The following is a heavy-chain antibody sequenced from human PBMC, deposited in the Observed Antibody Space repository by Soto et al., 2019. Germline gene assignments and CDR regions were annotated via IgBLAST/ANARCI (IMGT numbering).Heavy chain of an antibody. V-gene: IGHV4-61*01. D-gene: IGHD3-10*01. CDR3: VKVGWGVDS. CDR1: GDSVSRGSYH. J-gene: IGHJ4*02. Sequence: QVQLQESGPGLVKPSETLSLNCSVSGDSVSRGSYHWSWIRQPPGKGLEWIGFKPYTGSPDYNPSLKSRVVISIDRSKNQLSLKLSSVTATGTAVYFCVKVGWGVDSWGQGPLVTVSS. CDR2: KPYTGSP.